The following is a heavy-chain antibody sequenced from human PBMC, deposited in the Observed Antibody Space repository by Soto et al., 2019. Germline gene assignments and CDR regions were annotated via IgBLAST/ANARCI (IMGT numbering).Heavy chain of an antibody. CDR1: GFTFSSYA. V-gene: IGHV3-30*04. CDR3: ARVLGNTVTTGSGSYYYYYMDV. D-gene: IGHD4-17*01. J-gene: IGHJ6*03. Sequence: GGSLRLSCAASGFTFSSYAMHWVRQAPGKGLEWVAVISYDGSNKYYADSVKGRFTISRDNSKNTLYLQMNSMRAEDTAVYYCARVLGNTVTTGSGSYYYYYMDVWGKGTTVTVSS. CDR2: ISYDGSNK.